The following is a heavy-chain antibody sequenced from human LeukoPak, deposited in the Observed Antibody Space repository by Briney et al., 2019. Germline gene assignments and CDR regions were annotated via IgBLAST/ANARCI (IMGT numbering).Heavy chain of an antibody. Sequence: GGSLRLSCAASGFTFDDYAMHWVRQAPGKGLEWVSLISWDGGSTYYADSVKGRFTISRDNSKNSLYLQMNSLRAEDTALYYRAKGYSEYYYYMDVWGKGTTVTVSS. V-gene: IGHV3-43D*04. CDR3: AKGYSEYYYYMDV. CDR1: GFTFDDYA. D-gene: IGHD6-13*01. CDR2: ISWDGGST. J-gene: IGHJ6*03.